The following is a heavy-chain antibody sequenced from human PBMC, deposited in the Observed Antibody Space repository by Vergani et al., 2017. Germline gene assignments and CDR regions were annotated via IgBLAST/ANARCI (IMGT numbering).Heavy chain of an antibody. CDR1: GFTFDDYA. CDR2: ISWNSGSI. J-gene: IGHJ6*02. D-gene: IGHD2-2*01. CDR3: AKDMGGYCSSTSCSGYYYYGMDV. V-gene: IGHV3-9*01. Sequence: VQLVESGGGLVKPGGSLRLSCAASGFTFDDYAMHWVRQAPGKGLEWVSGISWNSGSIGYADSVKGRFTISRDNAKNSLYLQMNSLRAEDTALYYCAKDMGGYCSSTSCSGYYYYGMDVWGQGTTVTVSS.